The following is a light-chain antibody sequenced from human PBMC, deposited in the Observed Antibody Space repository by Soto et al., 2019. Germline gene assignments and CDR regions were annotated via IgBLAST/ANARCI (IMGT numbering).Light chain of an antibody. CDR3: SSYTSSSSYV. J-gene: IGLJ1*01. CDR1: SGDVGGYNY. V-gene: IGLV2-14*01. Sequence: QSLLTQPASVSGSPGQSITISCTGISGDVGGYNYVSWYQQHPGKAPKLMIYDVSNRPSGVSNRFSGSKSGNTASLTISDLQAEDEADYYCSSYTSSSSYVFGTGTKVTVL. CDR2: DVS.